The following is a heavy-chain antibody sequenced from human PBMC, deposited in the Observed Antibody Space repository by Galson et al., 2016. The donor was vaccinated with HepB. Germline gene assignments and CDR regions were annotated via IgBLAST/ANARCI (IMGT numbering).Heavy chain of an antibody. V-gene: IGHV4-4*02. CDR2: IYHSGTA. J-gene: IGHJ4*02. CDR1: GGSISSGNW. D-gene: IGHD2-2*01. Sequence: SETLSLTCSVSGGSISSGNWWSWVRQPPGKGLEWIGEIYHSGTANYNPSLESRGTMSLDKSKNQISLKVTSVTAADTAVYYCARHVGVPGTRGLDYWGQGTLVTVSS. CDR3: ARHVGVPGTRGLDY.